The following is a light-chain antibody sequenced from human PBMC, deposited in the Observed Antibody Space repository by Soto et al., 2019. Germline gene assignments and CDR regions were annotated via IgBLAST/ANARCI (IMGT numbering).Light chain of an antibody. Sequence: QLVLTQPPSASGSPGQSVTISCTGTSSDIGAYGYVSWYQQLPGKAPKLMIYEVNKRPSGVPDRFSGSKSGNTASLTVSGLQPEDEADYYCSSYAGNNVVFGGGTKLTVL. V-gene: IGLV2-8*01. CDR1: SSDIGAYGY. CDR2: EVN. CDR3: SSYAGNNVV. J-gene: IGLJ2*01.